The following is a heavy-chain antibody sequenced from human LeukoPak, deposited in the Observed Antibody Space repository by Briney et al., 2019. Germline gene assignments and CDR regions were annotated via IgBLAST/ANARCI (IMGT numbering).Heavy chain of an antibody. CDR1: GGSISSSSYY. D-gene: IGHD5-24*01. Sequence: SETLSLTCTVSGGSISSSSYYWGWIRQPPGKGLEWIGSIYYSRSTYYNPSLKSRVTISVDTSKNQFSLKLSSVTAADTAVYYCARDKRDGYNLRFDPWGQGTLVTVSS. V-gene: IGHV4-39*07. CDR3: ARDKRDGYNLRFDP. J-gene: IGHJ5*02. CDR2: IYYSRST.